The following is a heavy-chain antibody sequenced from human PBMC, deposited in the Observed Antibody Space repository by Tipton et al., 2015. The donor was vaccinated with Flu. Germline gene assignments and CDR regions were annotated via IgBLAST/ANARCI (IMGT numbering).Heavy chain of an antibody. V-gene: IGHV3-7*01. CDR3: ARAVGAAGSY. Sequence: SLRLSCAASGFTLTDYWMSWVRQAPGKGLEWMANIRQDGRDKNSADSVKGRFTISRDNAKNSLFLQMNSLRVEDTAVYYCARAVGAAGSYWGQGTLVTVSS. J-gene: IGHJ4*02. CDR1: GFTLTDYW. D-gene: IGHD6-13*01. CDR2: IRQDGRDK.